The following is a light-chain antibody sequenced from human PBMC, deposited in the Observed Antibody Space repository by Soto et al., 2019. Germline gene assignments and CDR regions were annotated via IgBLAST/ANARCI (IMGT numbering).Light chain of an antibody. CDR2: AAS. CDR1: QSISSY. CDR3: QQSYSTPRT. V-gene: IGKV1-39*01. J-gene: IGKJ1*01. Sequence: DIQMTQSPSSLSASVGDRVTITCRASQSISSYLNWYQQKPGKAPKPLIYAASSLQSGDPSRFSGSGSGTDFTLTISSLQPEDFATYYCQQSYSTPRTFGQGTKVEIK.